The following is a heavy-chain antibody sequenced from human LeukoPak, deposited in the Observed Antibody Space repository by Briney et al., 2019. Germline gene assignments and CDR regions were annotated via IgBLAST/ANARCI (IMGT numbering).Heavy chain of an antibody. V-gene: IGHV3-74*01. CDR2: INSDGSTP. CDR3: ARGTDDIDI. CDR1: GFTFSSYW. Sequence: GGSLRLSCAASGFTFSSYWMHWVRQAPGKGLVWVSRINSDGSTPSYADSVKGRFSISRFNAKETLYLQMNSLRVEDTAVYYCARGTDDIDIWGQGTLVTVSS. J-gene: IGHJ3*02. D-gene: IGHD3-9*01.